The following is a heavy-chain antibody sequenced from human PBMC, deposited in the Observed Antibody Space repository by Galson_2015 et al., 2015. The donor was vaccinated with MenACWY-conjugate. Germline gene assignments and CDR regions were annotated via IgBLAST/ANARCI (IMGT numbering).Heavy chain of an antibody. CDR2: IKSKTDGGTT. J-gene: IGHJ4*02. D-gene: IGHD6-13*01. CDR3: ARISGYSHRWYNAF. V-gene: IGHV3-15*01. CDR1: GFTFSNAW. Sequence: SLRLSCAASGFTFSNAWMSWVRQAPGKGLEWVGRIKSKTDGGTTDYAAPVKGRFTISRDDSKNSLFLQMNSLKIEDTAVYYCARISGYSHRWYNAFWGQGTLVTVSS.